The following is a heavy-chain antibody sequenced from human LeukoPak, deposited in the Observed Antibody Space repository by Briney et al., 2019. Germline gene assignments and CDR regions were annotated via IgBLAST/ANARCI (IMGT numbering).Heavy chain of an antibody. Sequence: GGSLRLSCGASGLTFSNYEMNWVRQAPEMGLEWVSYISDSGSTIYYADSVRGRFTISRDNAKNSLYLQMNSLRAEDTAVYYCARVSYFGSAGFDYWGQGTLVTVSS. D-gene: IGHD2-21*01. CDR2: ISDSGSTI. CDR3: ARVSYFGSAGFDY. CDR1: GLTFSNYE. J-gene: IGHJ4*02. V-gene: IGHV3-48*03.